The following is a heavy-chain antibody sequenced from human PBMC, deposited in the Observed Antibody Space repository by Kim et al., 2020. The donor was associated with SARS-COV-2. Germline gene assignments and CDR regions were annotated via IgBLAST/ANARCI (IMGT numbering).Heavy chain of an antibody. CDR3: ARGLEYYYESSGSMKPGGWVDL. V-gene: IGHV3-21*01. J-gene: IGHJ5*02. CDR1: GFTFNSYT. CDR2: ISICSNYL. Sequence: GGSLRLSCAASGFTFNSYTMNWVRQPPGRGLEWVSYISICSNYLNYADSVKGRFTISRDNAKNSLFLQMNSLRAEDTAVYYCARGLEYYYESSGSMKPGGWVDLWGQGTLVTVSS. D-gene: IGHD3-22*01.